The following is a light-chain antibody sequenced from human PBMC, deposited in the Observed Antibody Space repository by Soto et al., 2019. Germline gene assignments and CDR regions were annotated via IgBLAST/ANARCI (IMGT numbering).Light chain of an antibody. V-gene: IGLV2-8*01. J-gene: IGLJ1*01. CDR2: EVS. Sequence: QSALTQPPSASGSPGQSVTISCTGTSSDVGGYNYVSWYQQHPGKAPKLMIYEVSKRPSGVPDRFSGSKSGNTASLTVSGLQAEDEADYYCSSYADSNNVFGTGTKGTVL. CDR1: SSDVGGYNY. CDR3: SSYADSNNV.